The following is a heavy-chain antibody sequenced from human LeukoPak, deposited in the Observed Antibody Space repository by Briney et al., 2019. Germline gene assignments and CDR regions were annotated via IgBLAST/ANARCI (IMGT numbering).Heavy chain of an antibody. D-gene: IGHD3-10*01. CDR3: ARDSGDNKFYYSMDV. CDR1: GFTLSSNY. Sequence: GGSLRLSCAASGFTLSSNYMSWVRQAPGKGLEWVSTISGSGISTYFADSVKGRFTISRDSSKNTLYLQMNSLRADDTAVYYCARDSGDNKFYYSMDVWGQGTTVTVSS. J-gene: IGHJ6*02. CDR2: ISGSGIST. V-gene: IGHV3-23*01.